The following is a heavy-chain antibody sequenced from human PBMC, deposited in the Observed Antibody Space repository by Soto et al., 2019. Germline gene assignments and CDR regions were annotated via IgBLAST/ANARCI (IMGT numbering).Heavy chain of an antibody. Sequence: LGVSLKISCTGSVYSFTSYWIGWVRQMPGKGREWIGIIYPGASDNRHSPPFQGQVTTSADKSIRTAYLQWSSLKASDTDMYYCARRVTTVTKYYYGMDVWGQGTTVTVSS. J-gene: IGHJ6*01. CDR2: IYPGASDN. CDR1: VYSFTSYW. D-gene: IGHD4-4*01. CDR3: ARRVTTVTKYYYGMDV. V-gene: IGHV5-51*01.